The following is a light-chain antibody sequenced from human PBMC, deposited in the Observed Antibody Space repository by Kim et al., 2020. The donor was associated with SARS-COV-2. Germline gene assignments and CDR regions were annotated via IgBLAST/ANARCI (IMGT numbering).Light chain of an antibody. J-gene: IGKJ4*01. Sequence: DIQMTQSPSLSASVGQRVSIVCRASQTIYKYLDWYQQKSETAPKLLIYSASSLQSGAPPRFSGSGSGTNFTLTISSLQPEDFATYYCHQRYDIPLTFVGGTKVDIK. V-gene: IGKV1-39*01. CDR3: HQRYDIPLT. CDR2: SAS. CDR1: QTIYKY.